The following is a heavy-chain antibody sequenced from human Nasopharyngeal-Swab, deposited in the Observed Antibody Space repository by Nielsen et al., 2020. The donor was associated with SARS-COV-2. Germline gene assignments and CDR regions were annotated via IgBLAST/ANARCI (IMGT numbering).Heavy chain of an antibody. CDR1: GFSLSARGMC. D-gene: IGHD3-3*01. J-gene: IGHJ4*02. CDR2: IDWDDDK. CDR3: ARIQCDFWSGYYFEY. V-gene: IGHV2-70*11. Sequence: SGPTLVTPTQTLTPTCTFSGFSLSARGMCVSWIRQPTGKALEWLARIDWDDDKYYSTSLKTRLTISKDTSKNQVVLTMTNMDPVDTATYYCARIQCDFWSGYYFEYWGQGTLVTVSS.